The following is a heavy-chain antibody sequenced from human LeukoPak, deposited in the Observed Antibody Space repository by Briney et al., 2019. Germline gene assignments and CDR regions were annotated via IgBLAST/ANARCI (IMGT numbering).Heavy chain of an antibody. CDR3: AGIAAAGGP. V-gene: IGHV3-48*01. J-gene: IGHJ5*02. Sequence: GGSLRLSCAASGFTFSSYSMNWVRQAPGKGLEWVSYISSSSSSTIYYADSVKGRFTISRDNAKNSLYLQMNSLRAEDTAVYYCAGIAAAGGPWGQGTLVTVSS. CDR1: GFTFSSYS. CDR2: ISSSSSSTI. D-gene: IGHD6-13*01.